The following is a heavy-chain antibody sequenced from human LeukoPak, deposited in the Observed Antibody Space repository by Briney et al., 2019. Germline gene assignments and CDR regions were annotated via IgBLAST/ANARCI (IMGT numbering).Heavy chain of an antibody. J-gene: IGHJ6*03. Sequence: TSETLSLTCTVSGGSISSYYWSWIRQSPVKGLEWIGYIFPSGSAFYNPSLESRVTISLDTSENQFSLRLSSVTAADTAVYYCARRNHYFYYMDVWGKGTTVTVSS. CDR1: GGSISSYY. CDR2: IFPSGSA. V-gene: IGHV4-4*09. CDR3: ARRNHYFYYMDV.